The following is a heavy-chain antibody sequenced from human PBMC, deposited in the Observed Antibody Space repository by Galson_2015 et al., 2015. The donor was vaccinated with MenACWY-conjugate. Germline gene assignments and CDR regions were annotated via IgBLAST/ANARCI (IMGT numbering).Heavy chain of an antibody. Sequence: SLRLSCAASGFTFHTYWMTWVRQAPGKGLEWVANIKYDGSQQYYVDSVTGRFTIFRDNAGSSLYLQMNSLRLEDTAVYYCVRPIRTMVAVRTLDYWGQGTVVTVSS. V-gene: IGHV3-7*01. D-gene: IGHD4/OR15-4a*01. CDR2: IKYDGSQQ. CDR1: GFTFHTYW. J-gene: IGHJ4*02. CDR3: VRPIRTMVAVRTLDY.